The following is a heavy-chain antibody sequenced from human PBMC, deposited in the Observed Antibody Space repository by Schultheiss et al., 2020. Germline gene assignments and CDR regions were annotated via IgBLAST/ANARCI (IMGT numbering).Heavy chain of an antibody. CDR3: ARRGYRNHFDC. Sequence: SQTLSLTCAVYGGSFSGYYWSWIRQPPGKGLEWIGYIYYSGSTYYNPSLKSRVTISVDTSKNQFSLKLSSVTAADTAVYYCARRGYRNHFDCWGQGTLVNVSS. V-gene: IGHV4-34*09. J-gene: IGHJ4*02. CDR2: IYYSGST. D-gene: IGHD5-18*01. CDR1: GGSFSGYY.